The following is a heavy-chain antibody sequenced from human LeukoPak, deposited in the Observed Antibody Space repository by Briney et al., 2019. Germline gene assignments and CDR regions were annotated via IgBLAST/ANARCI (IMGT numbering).Heavy chain of an antibody. Sequence: GASVKVSCKASGYTFTNYGITWMRQAPGQGLEWMGWINTCNGNTNYAQKLQGRVTITTDTSTSTAYMELRSLRSDDTAVFYCARDLVDGVGAPGAYWGQGARVAVSS. D-gene: IGHD1-26*01. CDR3: ARDLVDGVGAPGAY. CDR1: GYTFTNYG. J-gene: IGHJ4*02. V-gene: IGHV1-18*01. CDR2: INTCNGNT.